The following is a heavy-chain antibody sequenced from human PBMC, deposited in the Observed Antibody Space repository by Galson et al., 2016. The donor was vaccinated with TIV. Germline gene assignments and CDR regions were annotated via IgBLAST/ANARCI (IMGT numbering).Heavy chain of an antibody. CDR1: GYTFTNYA. D-gene: IGHD2-21*01. J-gene: IGHJ4*02. Sequence: SVKVSCKAAGYTFTNYAMHWVRQAPGQRLEWMGWINAGNGNTKFSQKMQGRVTLTTDTSASTAYMELTSLRSDDTAVYYCARPPYCGGDCYKYVLWGQGTLVTVSS. CDR3: ARPPYCGGDCYKYVL. CDR2: INAGNGNT. V-gene: IGHV1-3*01.